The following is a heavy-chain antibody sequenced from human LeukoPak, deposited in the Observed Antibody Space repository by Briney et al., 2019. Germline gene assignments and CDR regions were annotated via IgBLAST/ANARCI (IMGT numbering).Heavy chain of an antibody. V-gene: IGHV1-8*02. CDR3: ARGSEWFGEFLEDY. CDR2: MNPNRGNT. D-gene: IGHD3-10*01. J-gene: IGHJ4*02. CDR1: GYTFTSYD. Sequence: ASVKVSCKASGYTFTSYDSNWVRQPPGQGLEWIGLMNPNRGNTGYAQKFQGRVTMTRNTSISTAYMELSSLRSEDTAVYYCARGSEWFGEFLEDYWGQGTLVTVSS.